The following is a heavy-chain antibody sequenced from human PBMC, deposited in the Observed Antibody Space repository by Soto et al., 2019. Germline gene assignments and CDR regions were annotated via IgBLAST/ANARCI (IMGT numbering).Heavy chain of an antibody. CDR1: GSSFTRYS. D-gene: IGHD3-3*01. Sequence: ASVGVACKTSGSSFTRYSMHWVRQALGDGLEWMGIINPRGGSTIYAQNFHGRVTMARDTSTSTVNMELSSLKPEDTPVYYCERDAEFFSHGFDSRSKGTRVTAPQ. CDR3: ERDAEFFSHGFDS. CDR2: INPRGGST. V-gene: IGHV1-46*01. J-gene: IGHJ4*02.